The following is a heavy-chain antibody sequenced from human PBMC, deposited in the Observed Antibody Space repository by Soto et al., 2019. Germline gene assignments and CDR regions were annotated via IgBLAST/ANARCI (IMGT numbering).Heavy chain of an antibody. CDR2: VSPDGGDT. Sequence: EVQLVESGGGLVQPGGSLRLSCEASGFSFSSYWMLWVRQDPGKGLLWVARVSPDGGDTSCADSVKGRFTIFRDNAKNTVYLQMNSLRVEDTAVYFCARGRWELLPSDWGQGTLVTVSS. D-gene: IGHD1-26*01. J-gene: IGHJ4*02. CDR3: ARGRWELLPSD. V-gene: IGHV3-74*01. CDR1: GFSFSSYW.